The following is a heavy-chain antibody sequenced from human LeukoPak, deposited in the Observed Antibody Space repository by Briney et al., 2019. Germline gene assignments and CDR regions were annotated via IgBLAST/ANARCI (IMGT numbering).Heavy chain of an antibody. Sequence: PGGSLRLSCAASGFTFSSYSMNWVRQAPGKGLDWVSSISSSSSYIYYADSVKGRFTISRDNAKNSLYLQMNSLRAEDAAVYYCARGGFSHYFDYWGQGTLITVSS. CDR1: GFTFSSYS. CDR2: ISSSSSYI. J-gene: IGHJ4*02. D-gene: IGHD3-16*01. CDR3: ARGGFSHYFDY. V-gene: IGHV3-21*01.